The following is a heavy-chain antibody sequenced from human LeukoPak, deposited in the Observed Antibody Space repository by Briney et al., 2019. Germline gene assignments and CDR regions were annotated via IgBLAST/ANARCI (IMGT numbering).Heavy chain of an antibody. CDR1: GYTFTGYY. V-gene: IGHV1-2*02. CDR2: INPNSGGT. D-gene: IGHD3-9*01. Sequence: ASVKVSCKASGYTFTGYYTHWVRQAPGQGLEWMGWINPNSGGTNYAQEFQGRVTMTRDTSISTAYMELSRLRSDDTAVYYCARGSRYFDWLLLGRRYFDYWGQGTLVTVSS. J-gene: IGHJ4*02. CDR3: ARGSRYFDWLLLGRRYFDY.